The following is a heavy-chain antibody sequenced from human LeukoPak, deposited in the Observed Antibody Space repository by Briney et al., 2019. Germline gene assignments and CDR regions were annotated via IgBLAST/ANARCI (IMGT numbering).Heavy chain of an antibody. CDR3: ARAGTSGWYGEF. D-gene: IGHD6-19*01. V-gene: IGHV4-39*07. CDR1: GGSISSSSYY. Sequence: SETLSLTCTVSGGSISSSSYYWGWIRQPPGKGLEWIGSIYYSGSTYYNPSLKSRVTMSVDTSKNQFSLKLRSVTAADTAVYYCARAGTSGWYGEFWGQGTLVTVSS. CDR2: IYYSGST. J-gene: IGHJ4*02.